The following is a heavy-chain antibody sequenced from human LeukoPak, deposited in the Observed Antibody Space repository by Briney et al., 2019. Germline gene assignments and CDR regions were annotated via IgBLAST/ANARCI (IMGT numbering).Heavy chain of an antibody. Sequence: GGSLRLSCAASGFTVSSSYMSWVRQAPGKGLEWVSIISSAGTTYYADSEKGRITSSRDNTKNTVYLQVNSPRDEDTAVYYCARDLEAANTYYFDYWGQGTMVTVSS. V-gene: IGHV3-66*01. J-gene: IGHJ4*02. D-gene: IGHD6-25*01. CDR1: GFTVSSSY. CDR2: ISSAGTT. CDR3: ARDLEAANTYYFDY.